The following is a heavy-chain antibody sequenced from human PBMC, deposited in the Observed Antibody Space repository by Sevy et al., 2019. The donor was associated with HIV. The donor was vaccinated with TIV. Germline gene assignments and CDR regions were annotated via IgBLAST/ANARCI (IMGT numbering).Heavy chain of an antibody. CDR1: GGSINTGGYY. D-gene: IGHD3-22*01. J-gene: IGHJ3*02. CDR3: ATHPNYYDSTGFPHGLNI. Sequence: SETLSLTCTVSGGSINTGGYYWSWIRQHPGKGLEWIGYIYRSGRAFYNPSLESRVTISVDTSKNQFSLKLSSVTAADRAVYYCATHPNYYDSTGFPHGLNIWRQGTMVTVSS. CDR2: IYRSGRA. V-gene: IGHV4-31*03.